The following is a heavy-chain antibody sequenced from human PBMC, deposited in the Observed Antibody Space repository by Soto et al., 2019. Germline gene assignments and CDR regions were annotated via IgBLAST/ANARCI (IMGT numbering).Heavy chain of an antibody. Sequence: SGGSLRLSCAASGFTFSNAWMSWVRQAPGKGLEWVGRIKSKTDGGTTDYAAPVKGRFTISRDDSKNTLYLQMNSLKTEDTAVYYCTKGGLWFGELPLGMDVWGQGTKVTVYS. D-gene: IGHD3-10*01. J-gene: IGHJ6*02. CDR3: TKGGLWFGELPLGMDV. V-gene: IGHV3-15*01. CDR2: IKSKTDGGTT. CDR1: GFTFSNAW.